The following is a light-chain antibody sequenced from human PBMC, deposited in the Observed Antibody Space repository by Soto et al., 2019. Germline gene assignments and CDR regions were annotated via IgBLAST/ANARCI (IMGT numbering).Light chain of an antibody. V-gene: IGKV2-30*01. CDR1: QSLVFRDGNTY. CDR2: KVS. CDR3: MQGTHWPLYT. J-gene: IGKJ2*01. Sequence: DVVMTQSPLSLPVTLGQPASISCRSSQSLVFRDGNTYLNWFQQRPGQSPRRLIYKVSNQDSGGRDRVRGSGSGADFTMIISRVEAEDVGIYYCMQGTHWPLYTFGQGTRLEIK.